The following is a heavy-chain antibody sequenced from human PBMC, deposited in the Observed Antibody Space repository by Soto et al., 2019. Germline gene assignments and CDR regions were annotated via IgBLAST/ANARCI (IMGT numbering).Heavy chain of an antibody. CDR2: IGYDGDHA. CDR3: AKDLDGKWSIDY. CDR1: GFTFSRNG. D-gene: IGHD2-8*01. V-gene: IGHV3-30*18. J-gene: IGHJ4*02. Sequence: QVQLVESGGGVVQPGTSLRLSCAASGFTFSRNGMHWVRQAPGKGLEWVANIGYDGDHANYTDSVKGRFTISRDNSENTVYLQMNSLRVEDTAVYYCAKDLDGKWSIDYWGQGTLLTVSS.